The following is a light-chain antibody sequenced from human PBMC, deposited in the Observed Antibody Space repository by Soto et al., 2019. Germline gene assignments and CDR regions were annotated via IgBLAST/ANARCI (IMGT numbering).Light chain of an antibody. CDR2: VTS. Sequence: DIQMTQSPSSLSASVGDRVTLTCRASQTIYTYVNWYQRKPGQAPKLLVSVTSNLQSGVPSRFSGSGSETDFTLTISSLQPDDFATYYCQQSYSTPYTFGQGTKLEIK. J-gene: IGKJ2*01. CDR1: QTIYTY. V-gene: IGKV1-39*01. CDR3: QQSYSTPYT.